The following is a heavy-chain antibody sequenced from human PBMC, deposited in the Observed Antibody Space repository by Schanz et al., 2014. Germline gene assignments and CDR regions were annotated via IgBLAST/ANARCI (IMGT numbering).Heavy chain of an antibody. J-gene: IGHJ4*02. Sequence: EVQLVESGGGLVKPGGSLRLSCTASRIIFGTYSMNWIRQTPKGLEWVSAITGSGGTTHYADSVKGRFTISRDNSKNTLYLQLNSLRVEDTAKYFCAKDPNLFRDSSGYYYSPFDYWGQGTLVAVSS. CDR2: ITGSGGTT. V-gene: IGHV3-23*04. CDR1: RIIFGTYS. CDR3: AKDPNLFRDSSGYYYSPFDY. D-gene: IGHD3-22*01.